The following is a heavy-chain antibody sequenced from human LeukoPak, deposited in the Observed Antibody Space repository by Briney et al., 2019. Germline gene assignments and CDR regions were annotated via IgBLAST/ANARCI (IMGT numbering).Heavy chain of an antibody. CDR2: IYYTGST. V-gene: IGHV4-59*01. Sequence: SETLSLTCTVSGGSINRYYWSWIRQPPGKGLECIGHIYYTGSTYYKPSLESRVTISVDTARNQISLKLSSVTAADTAVYYCARYEEFSTGYSASSPRHYFDHWGQGTLVTVSS. D-gene: IGHD3/OR15-3a*01. J-gene: IGHJ4*02. CDR1: GGSINRYY. CDR3: ARYEEFSTGYSASSPRHYFDH.